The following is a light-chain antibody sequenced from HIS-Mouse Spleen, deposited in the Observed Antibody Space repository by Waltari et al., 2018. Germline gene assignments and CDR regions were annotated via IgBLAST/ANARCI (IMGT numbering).Light chain of an antibody. Sequence: DIQMTQYPSSLSASVGDRVTITCQASQDISNYLNWYQQKPGKPPKLLIYDASNLETGVPSRFSGSGSGTDFTFTISSLQPEDIATYYCQQYDNLPPLTFGGGTKVEIK. CDR2: DAS. V-gene: IGKV1-33*01. CDR1: QDISNY. CDR3: QQYDNLPPLT. J-gene: IGKJ4*01.